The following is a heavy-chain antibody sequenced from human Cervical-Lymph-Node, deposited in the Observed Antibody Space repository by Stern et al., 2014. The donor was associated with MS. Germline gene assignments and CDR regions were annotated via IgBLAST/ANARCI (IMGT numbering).Heavy chain of an antibody. J-gene: IGHJ4*02. CDR3: ARGQRDLGYYDNSGHGAKFES. CDR1: GVSFSDYY. CDR2: INHSGFT. Sequence: QVQLQQWGAGLLKPSETLSLTCAVYGVSFSDYYWSWIRQPPGKGLEWIGKINHSGFTIYNPSLKSRVTISRDTSKNQFSLKLTSVTAADTAVYYCARGQRDLGYYDNSGHGAKFESWGQGTLVTVSS. D-gene: IGHD3-22*01. V-gene: IGHV4-34*01.